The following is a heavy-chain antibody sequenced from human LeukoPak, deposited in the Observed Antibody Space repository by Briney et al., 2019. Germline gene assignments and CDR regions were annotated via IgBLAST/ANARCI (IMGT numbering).Heavy chain of an antibody. V-gene: IGHV4-38-2*01. Sequence: SSETLSRTCAVSGYSISSGYYWGWIRQPPGKGLEWIGSIYHSGSTYYNPSLKSRVNISVATSKNQFSLQLSSVTAAETAVYYCATRGDFWSGYTHFDCWGQGTLVTVSS. CDR3: ATRGDFWSGYTHFDC. J-gene: IGHJ4*02. CDR1: GYSISSGYY. CDR2: IYHSGST. D-gene: IGHD3-3*01.